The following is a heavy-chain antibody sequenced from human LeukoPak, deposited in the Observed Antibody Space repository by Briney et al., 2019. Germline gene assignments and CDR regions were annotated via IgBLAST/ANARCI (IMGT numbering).Heavy chain of an antibody. V-gene: IGHV3-23*01. CDR3: ARLLGYCSSTSCYKRGDY. Sequence: GGSLRLSCAASGFTFSSYAMSWVRQAPGKGLEWVSAISGSGGSTYYADSVKGRFTISRDNSKNTLYLQMNSLRAEDTAVYYCARLLGYCSSTSCYKRGDYWGQGTLVTVSS. D-gene: IGHD2-2*02. CDR2: ISGSGGST. CDR1: GFTFSSYA. J-gene: IGHJ4*02.